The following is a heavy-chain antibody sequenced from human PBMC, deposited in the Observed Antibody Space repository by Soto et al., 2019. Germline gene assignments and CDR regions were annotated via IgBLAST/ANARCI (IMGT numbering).Heavy chain of an antibody. Sequence: GGSLRLSCAASGFTFSNAWMNWVRQAPGKGLEWVGRIKSKTDGGTTDYAAPVKGRFTISRDDSKNTLYLQMNSLKTEDTAVYYCTTTAYSSSWPTPGPYYYGMDVWGQGTTVTVSS. J-gene: IGHJ6*02. CDR3: TTTAYSSSWPTPGPYYYGMDV. V-gene: IGHV3-15*07. D-gene: IGHD6-13*01. CDR2: IKSKTDGGTT. CDR1: GFTFSNAW.